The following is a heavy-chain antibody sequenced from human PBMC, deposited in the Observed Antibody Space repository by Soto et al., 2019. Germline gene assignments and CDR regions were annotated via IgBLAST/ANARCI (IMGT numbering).Heavy chain of an antibody. J-gene: IGHJ4*01. Sequence: ALVKVSCKASGYTFTSYGISWVRQAPGQVLECMGWISGYNGNANDXXKLQGRVXXTADTARSTAXMELRSLRSDDTAVYDCARAWAAAGPFDYXX. CDR3: ARAWAAAGPFDY. V-gene: IGHV1-18*01. CDR1: GYTFTSYG. CDR2: ISGYNGNA. D-gene: IGHD6-13*01.